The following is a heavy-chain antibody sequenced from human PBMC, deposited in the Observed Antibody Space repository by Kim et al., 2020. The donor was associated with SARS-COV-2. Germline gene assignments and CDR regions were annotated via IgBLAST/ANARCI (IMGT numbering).Heavy chain of an antibody. V-gene: IGHV3-48*02. Sequence: GGSLRLSCAASGFTFSSYSMNWVRQAPGKGLEWVSYISSSSSTIYYADSVKGRFTISRDNAKNSLYLQMNSLRDEDTAVYYCASQLGDSFHYYYYGMDVWGQGTTVPAAS. CDR1: GFTFSSYS. CDR2: ISSSSSTI. J-gene: IGHJ6*02. D-gene: IGHD5-18*01. CDR3: ASQLGDSFHYYYYGMDV.